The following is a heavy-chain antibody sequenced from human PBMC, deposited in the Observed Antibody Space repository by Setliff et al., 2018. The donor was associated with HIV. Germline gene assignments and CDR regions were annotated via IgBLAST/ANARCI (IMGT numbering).Heavy chain of an antibody. Sequence: SETLSLTCGLNAVPFSNYYWNWIRQSPEKGLEWIGEVNHSGTTNYNPSLKSRVTMSVDTSKNQFSLKLKSVTAADTAIYYCARGGPTVAYGVDVWGQGTTVTVSS. CDR3: ARGGPTVAYGVDV. D-gene: IGHD4-17*01. J-gene: IGHJ6*02. CDR1: AVPFSNYY. CDR2: VNHSGTT. V-gene: IGHV4-34*01.